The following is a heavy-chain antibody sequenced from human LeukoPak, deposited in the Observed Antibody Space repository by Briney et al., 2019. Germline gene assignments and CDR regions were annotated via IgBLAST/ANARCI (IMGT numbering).Heavy chain of an antibody. CDR3: ARQLTVAGDALDI. J-gene: IGHJ3*02. D-gene: IGHD6-13*01. CDR2: IYHSGST. CDR1: GYSISSGYY. V-gene: IGHV4-38-2*01. Sequence: ETLSLTCAVSGYSISSGYYWGWIRQPPGKGLEWIGRIYHSGSTYYNPSLKSRATISVDTSKNHFSLNLGSVTAADTAVYYCARQLTVAGDALDIWGQGTMVTVSS.